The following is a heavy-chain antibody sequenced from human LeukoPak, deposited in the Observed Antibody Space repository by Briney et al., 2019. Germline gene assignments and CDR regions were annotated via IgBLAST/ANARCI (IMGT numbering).Heavy chain of an antibody. CDR1: GGTFSSYA. V-gene: IGHV1-69*05. CDR3: ARGSQDSSGYYYVSFDY. J-gene: IGHJ4*02. Sequence: SVKVSCKASGGTFSSYAISWVRQAPGQGLEWMGGIIPIFGTANYAQKFQGRVTITTDESTSTAYMELSSLRSEDTAVYYCARGSQDSSGYYYVSFDYWGQGTLVTVSS. CDR2: IIPIFGTA. D-gene: IGHD3-22*01.